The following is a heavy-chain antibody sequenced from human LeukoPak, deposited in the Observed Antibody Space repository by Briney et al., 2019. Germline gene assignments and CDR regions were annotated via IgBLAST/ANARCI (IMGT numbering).Heavy chain of an antibody. CDR3: ARGGYTQNWGWSLHYYYYYMDV. J-gene: IGHJ6*03. D-gene: IGHD7-27*01. Sequence: SGGSLRLSCAASGFTFSSYAMSWVRQAPGKGLEWVSAISGSGGSTYYADSVKGRFTISRDNAKSSLYLQMNSLRAEDTAVYYCARGGYTQNWGWSLHYYYYYMDVWGKGTTVTVSS. CDR2: ISGSGGST. V-gene: IGHV3-23*01. CDR1: GFTFSSYA.